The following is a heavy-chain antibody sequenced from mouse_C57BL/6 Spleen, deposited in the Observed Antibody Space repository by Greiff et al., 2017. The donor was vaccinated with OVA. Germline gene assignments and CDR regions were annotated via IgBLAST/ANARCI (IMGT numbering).Heavy chain of an antibody. J-gene: IGHJ4*01. D-gene: IGHD1-1*01. CDR3: ASYSYAMDY. CDR1: GYTFTDYN. Sequence: VQLQQSGPELVKPGASVKMSCKASGYTFTDYNMHWVKQSHGKSLEWIGYINPNNGGTSYNQKFKGKATLTENKSSSTAYMERRSLTSEDSAVYYCASYSYAMDYWGQGTSVTVSS. CDR2: INPNNGGT. V-gene: IGHV1-22*01.